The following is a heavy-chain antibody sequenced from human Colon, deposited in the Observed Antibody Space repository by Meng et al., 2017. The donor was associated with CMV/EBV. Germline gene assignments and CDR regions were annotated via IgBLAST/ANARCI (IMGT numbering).Heavy chain of an antibody. V-gene: IGHV3-30-3*01. CDR3: ARARSTSNHGMDV. CDR2: ISYDGSNK. D-gene: IGHD1-1*01. Sequence: GGSLRLSCAASGFTFSSYAMHWVRQAPGEGLEWVAVISYDGSNKYYADSVKGRFTISRDNSKNTLYLQMNSLRAEDTAVYYCARARSTSNHGMDVWGQGTTVTVSS. CDR1: GFTFSSYA. J-gene: IGHJ6*02.